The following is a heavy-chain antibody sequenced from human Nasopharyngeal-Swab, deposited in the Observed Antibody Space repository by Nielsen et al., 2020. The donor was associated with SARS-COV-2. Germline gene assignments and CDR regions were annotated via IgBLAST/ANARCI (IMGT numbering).Heavy chain of an antibody. D-gene: IGHD6-19*01. CDR2: INHGGGT. J-gene: IGHJ4*02. CDR1: GGSFSSYY. V-gene: IGHV4-34*01. Sequence: SETLSLTCAVYGGSFSSYYWTWIRQPPGKGLEWIGEINHGGGTNHNPSLKSRVTISVDTSKNQFSLNLSSVTAADTAVYYCARGRQQWLIYDYWGQGTLVTVSS. CDR3: ARGRQQWLIYDY.